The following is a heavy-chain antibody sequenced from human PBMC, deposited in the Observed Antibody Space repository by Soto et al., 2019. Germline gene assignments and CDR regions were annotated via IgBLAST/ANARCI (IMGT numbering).Heavy chain of an antibody. V-gene: IGHV4-39*01. J-gene: IGHJ4*02. CDR1: SNSLNSDKYY. D-gene: IGHD3-9*01. CDR2: IYFRGNT. CDR3: ARLEGLATISYYFDF. Sequence: PSDTLSLTCSVSSNSLNSDKYYWGWIRQPLGKGLEWIGSIYFRGNTYYNQSLQTRVTISLDKSKSQFSLKLNSVTAADSALYFCARLEGLATISYYFDFWGQGALDTVSS.